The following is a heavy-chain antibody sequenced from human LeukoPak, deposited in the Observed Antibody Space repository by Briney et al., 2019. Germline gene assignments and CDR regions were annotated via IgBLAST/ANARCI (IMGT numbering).Heavy chain of an antibody. V-gene: IGHV3-23*01. CDR1: GFSVSDSY. J-gene: IGHJ4*02. Sequence: GGSLRLSCAASGFSVSDSYMSWVRQPPGKGLEWVSSISGAGVNTYYVDSVEGRFTISRDNSKNTLSLQMNSLRAEDTAVYYCTKDQRGYQRAIDYWGQGILVTVSS. D-gene: IGHD6-25*01. CDR3: TKDQRGYQRAIDY. CDR2: ISGAGVNT.